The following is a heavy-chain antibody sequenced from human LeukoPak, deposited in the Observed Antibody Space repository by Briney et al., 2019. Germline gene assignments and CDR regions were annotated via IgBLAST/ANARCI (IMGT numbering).Heavy chain of an antibody. J-gene: IGHJ4*02. Sequence: SETLSLTCTVSGGSISSSSYYWGWIRQPPGKGLEWIGSIYYSGSTYYNPSLKSRVTISVDTSKNQFSLKLSSVTAADTAVYYCARVRSGWYSYFDYWGQGTLVT. CDR1: GGSISSSSYY. CDR2: IYYSGST. CDR3: ARVRSGWYSYFDY. D-gene: IGHD6-19*01. V-gene: IGHV4-39*07.